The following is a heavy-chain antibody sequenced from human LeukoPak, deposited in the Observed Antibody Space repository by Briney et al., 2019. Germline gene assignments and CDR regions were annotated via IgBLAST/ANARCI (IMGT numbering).Heavy chain of an antibody. D-gene: IGHD1-26*01. CDR1: GYSISSGYY. Sequence: PSETLSLTCAVSGYSISSGYYWSWIRQPPGKGLEWIGYIYYSGGTNYNPSLKSRVTISVDTSKNQFSLKLSSVTAADTAVYYCARRRVDSGNHHFDYWGQGTLVTVSS. CDR3: ARRRVDSGNHHFDY. CDR2: IYYSGGT. J-gene: IGHJ4*02. V-gene: IGHV4-59*01.